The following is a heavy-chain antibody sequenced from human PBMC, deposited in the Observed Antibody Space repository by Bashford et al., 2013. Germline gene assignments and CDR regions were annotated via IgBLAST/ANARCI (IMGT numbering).Heavy chain of an antibody. V-gene: IGHV5-51*01. D-gene: IGHD4-17*01. J-gene: IGHJ3*02. Sequence: GESLKISCKGSGYSFTSYWIGWVRQMPGKGLEWMGIIYPGDSDTRYSPSFQGQVTISADKSISTAYLQWSSLKASDTAMYYCAREMILRGDAFDIWGQGTMVTVSS. CDR2: IYPGDSDT. CDR1: GYSFTSYW. CDR3: AREMILRGDAFDI.